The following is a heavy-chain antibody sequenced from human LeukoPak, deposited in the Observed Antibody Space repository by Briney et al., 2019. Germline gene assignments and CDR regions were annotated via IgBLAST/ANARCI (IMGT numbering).Heavy chain of an antibody. J-gene: IGHJ4*02. CDR1: GYTFTSHD. V-gene: IGHV1-8*01. CDR3: ARGYSPSLRTTGNDF. Sequence: GASVKVSCKASGYTFTSHDINWVRQATGQGLEWMGWMNPNSGNTGYAQKFQGRLTMIRDTSINTAYMELHSLRSEDTAVYYCARGYSPSLRTTGNDFWGQGTLVTVSS. CDR2: MNPNSGNT. D-gene: IGHD1-1*01.